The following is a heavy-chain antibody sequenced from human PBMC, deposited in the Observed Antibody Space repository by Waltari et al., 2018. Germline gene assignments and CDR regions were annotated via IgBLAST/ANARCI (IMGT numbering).Heavy chain of an antibody. CDR1: GFTFGDYA. D-gene: IGHD4-17*01. J-gene: IGHJ4*02. CDR3: TRDAEPDYGDYAGTGG. V-gene: IGHV3-49*03. CDR2: IRSKAYGGTT. Sequence: EVQLVESGGGLVQPGRSLRLSCTASGFTFGDYAMSWFRQAPGKGLEWVGFIRSKAYGGTTEYAASVKGRFTISRDDSKSIAYLQMNSLKTEDTAVYYCTRDAEPDYGDYAGTGGWGQGTLVTVSS.